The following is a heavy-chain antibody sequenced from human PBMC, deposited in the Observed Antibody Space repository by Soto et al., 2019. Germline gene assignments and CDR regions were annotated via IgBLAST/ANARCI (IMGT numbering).Heavy chain of an antibody. CDR2: ISSSGSTI. V-gene: IGHV3-48*03. CDR1: GFTFSSYE. CDR3: ARVQIYGSGSYYLYYYYGMDV. Sequence: GGSLRLSCAASGFTFSSYEMNWVRQAPGKGLEWASYISSSGSTIYYADSVKGRFTISRDNAKNSLYLQMNSLRAEDTAVYYCARVQIYGSGSYYLYYYYGMDVWGQGTTVTVSS. D-gene: IGHD3-10*01. J-gene: IGHJ6*02.